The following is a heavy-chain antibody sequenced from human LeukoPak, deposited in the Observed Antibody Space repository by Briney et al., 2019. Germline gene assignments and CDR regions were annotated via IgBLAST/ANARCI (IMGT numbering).Heavy chain of an antibody. CDR3: ARSYMLQGDFDY. Sequence: GASVKVSCKPSGYTFTGYYLHWVRQAPGQGLEWMGWINPNSGGTNCAQKFQGRVTMTRDTSISTAYMELSRLTSDDTAVYHCARSYMLQGDFDYWGQGTLVTVSS. CDR2: INPNSGGT. J-gene: IGHJ4*02. D-gene: IGHD3-10*01. V-gene: IGHV1-2*02. CDR1: GYTFTGYY.